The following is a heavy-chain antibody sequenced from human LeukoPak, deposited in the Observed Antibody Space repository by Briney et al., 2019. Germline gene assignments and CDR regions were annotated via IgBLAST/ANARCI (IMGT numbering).Heavy chain of an antibody. CDR3: ASAGPAVPGVFDI. CDR2: IWYDRNNK. D-gene: IGHD6-19*01. J-gene: IGHJ3*02. CDR1: GFTFSSYD. Sequence: GGSLRLSCAASGFTFSSYDMHWVRQAPGKGREWVAVIWYDRNNKYYADSVKGRFTISRDNSKNTLYLQMNSLRGEATALYYCASAGPAVPGVFDIWGLGTMVTVSS. V-gene: IGHV3-33*01.